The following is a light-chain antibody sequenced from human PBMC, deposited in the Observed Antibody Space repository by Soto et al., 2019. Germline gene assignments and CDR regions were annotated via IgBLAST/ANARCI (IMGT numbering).Light chain of an antibody. CDR2: DAS. CDR1: QDISKY. V-gene: IGKV1-33*01. CDR3: QQYDKLPLT. J-gene: IGKJ4*01. Sequence: DIKMTQSPSSLSASVGDRVTITCQASQDISKYLNWYQQKPGKAPNLLIHDASNLEPGVPSRFSGSGSGTDFSLTISSPQPEDIATYYCQQYDKLPLTLGGGTKVDIK.